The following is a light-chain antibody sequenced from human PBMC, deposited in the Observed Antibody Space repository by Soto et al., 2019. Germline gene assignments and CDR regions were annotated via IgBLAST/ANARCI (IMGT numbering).Light chain of an antibody. CDR3: QQYNTWPPIT. Sequence: EIEMTQSPATLSVSPGERATLSCRASQSVSSNLAWYQQKPGQAPRLLIYGASIRATGIPARFSGSGSWTEFTLTISGLQSEDFAVYYCQQYNTWPPITFGQGTRLEIK. CDR1: QSVSSN. V-gene: IGKV3-15*01. CDR2: GAS. J-gene: IGKJ5*01.